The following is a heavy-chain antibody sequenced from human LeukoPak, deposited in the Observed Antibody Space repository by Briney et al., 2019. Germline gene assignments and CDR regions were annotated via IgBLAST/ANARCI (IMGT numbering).Heavy chain of an antibody. CDR3: ASDITGTTTFDY. V-gene: IGHV3-66*01. CDR1: GFTVSSNY. D-gene: IGHD1-7*01. CDR2: IYSGGST. Sequence: GGSLRLSCAASGFTVSSNYMSWVRQAPGKGLEWVSVIYSGGSTYYADSVKGRFTISRDNSKNTLYLQMNSLRAEDTAVYYCASDITGTTTFDYWGQGTLVTVSS. J-gene: IGHJ4*02.